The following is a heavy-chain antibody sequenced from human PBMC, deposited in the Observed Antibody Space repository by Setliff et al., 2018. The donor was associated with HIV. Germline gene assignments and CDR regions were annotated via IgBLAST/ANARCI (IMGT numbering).Heavy chain of an antibody. CDR1: GYTFTSYG. CDR2: ISAYNGDT. V-gene: IGHV1-18*01. CDR3: ARVWEWNYDLGY. J-gene: IGHJ4*02. D-gene: IGHD1-7*01. Sequence: ASVKVSCKASGYTFTSYGISWVRQAPGQGLEWMGWISAYNGDTNYAQKLQGRVTMTRDTSTSTAYMELRSLRSDDTAVYYCARVWEWNYDLGYWGQGTLVTVSS.